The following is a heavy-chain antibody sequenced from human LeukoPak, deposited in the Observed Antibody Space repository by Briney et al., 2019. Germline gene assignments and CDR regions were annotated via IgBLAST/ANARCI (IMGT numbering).Heavy chain of an antibody. CDR1: GFTFSSYW. Sequence: GGSLRLSCAASGFTFSSYWMSWVRQAPGKGLEWVANIKQDGSEKYYVDSVKGRFTISRDNAKNSLYLQMNSLRAEDTAVYYCARDLGMVGSSWDFDYWGQGTLVTVSS. J-gene: IGHJ4*02. V-gene: IGHV3-7*01. CDR2: IKQDGSEK. D-gene: IGHD6-13*01. CDR3: ARDLGMVGSSWDFDY.